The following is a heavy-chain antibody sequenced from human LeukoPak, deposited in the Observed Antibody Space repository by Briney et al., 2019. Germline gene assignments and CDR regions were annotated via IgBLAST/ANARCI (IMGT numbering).Heavy chain of an antibody. V-gene: IGHV1-8*01. CDR2: MNPNSGNT. D-gene: IGHD6-25*01. CDR3: ARGLKSPRIAARQREGYYFDY. CDR1: GYTFTSYD. J-gene: IGHJ4*02. Sequence: ASVKVSCKASGYTFTSYDINWVRQATGQGLEWMGWMNPNSGNTGYAQKFQGRVTMTRNTSISTAYMELSSLRSEDTAVYYCARGLKSPRIAARQREGYYFDYWGQGTLVTVSS.